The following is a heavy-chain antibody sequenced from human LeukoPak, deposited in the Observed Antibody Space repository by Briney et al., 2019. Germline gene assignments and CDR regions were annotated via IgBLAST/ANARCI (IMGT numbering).Heavy chain of an antibody. Sequence: SETLSLTCAVYGGSFSGYYWSWIRQPPGKGLEWIGEINHSGSTNYNPSLKSRVTISVDTSKNQFSLKLSSVTAADTAVYYCATSYYGSAFDIWGQGTMVTVSS. D-gene: IGHD3-10*01. CDR1: GGSFSGYY. CDR2: INHSGST. CDR3: ATSYYGSAFDI. V-gene: IGHV4-34*01. J-gene: IGHJ3*02.